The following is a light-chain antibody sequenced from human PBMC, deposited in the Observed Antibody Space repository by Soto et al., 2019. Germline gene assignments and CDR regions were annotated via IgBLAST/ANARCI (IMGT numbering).Light chain of an antibody. CDR2: DAS. CDR1: HSISRY. V-gene: IGKV1-5*01. J-gene: IGKJ1*01. Sequence: DIQITQSPSSLSASVGDRATITCRASHSISRYLNWYQQTHGKAPKLLIYDASSLESGVPSRFRGSGSGTEFTLPITRLQPDDFTTYYCQQYHSYSWTFGQGTKVDIK. CDR3: QQYHSYSWT.